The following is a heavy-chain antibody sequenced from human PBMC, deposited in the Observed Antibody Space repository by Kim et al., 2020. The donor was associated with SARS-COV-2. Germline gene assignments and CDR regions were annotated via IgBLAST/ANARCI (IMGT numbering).Heavy chain of an antibody. CDR3: ARRGDY. V-gene: IGHV4-39*01. Sequence: SETLSLTCSVSGGSISSRNYYWGWIRQPPGKGLEWIGSIFYSGSTYYNPSLKSRVTMSLDTSKNQFSLKLTSVTAADTAFYYCARRGDYWGQGTLVTVSS. J-gene: IGHJ4*02. CDR2: IFYSGST. CDR1: GGSISSRNYY.